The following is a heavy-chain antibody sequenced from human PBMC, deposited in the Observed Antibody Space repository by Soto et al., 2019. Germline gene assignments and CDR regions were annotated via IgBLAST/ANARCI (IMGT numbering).Heavy chain of an antibody. CDR3: ARAGFYYDSSGYYRTPYGMDV. J-gene: IGHJ6*02. V-gene: IGHV1-69*13. D-gene: IGHD3-22*01. CDR2: IIPIFGTA. CDR1: GGTFSSYA. Sequence: SVKVSCKASGGTFSSYAISWVRQAPVQGLEWMGGIIPIFGTANYAQKFQGRVTITADESTSTAYMELSSLRSEDTAVYYCARAGFYYDSSGYYRTPYGMDVWGQGTTVTVSS.